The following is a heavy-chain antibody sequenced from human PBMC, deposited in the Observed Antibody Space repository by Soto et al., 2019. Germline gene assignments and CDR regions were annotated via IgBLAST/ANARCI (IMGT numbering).Heavy chain of an antibody. CDR2: INPSGGST. V-gene: IGHV1-46*01. CDR3: ARGGVTIFGVVISPRWNHFDY. CDR1: GYTFTSYY. D-gene: IGHD3-3*01. J-gene: IGHJ4*02. Sequence: ASVKVSCKASGYTFTSYYMHWVRQAPGQGLEWMGIINPSGGSTSYAQKFQGRVTMTRDTSTSTVYMELSSLRSEDTAVYYCARGGVTIFGVVISPRWNHFDYWGQGTLVTVSS.